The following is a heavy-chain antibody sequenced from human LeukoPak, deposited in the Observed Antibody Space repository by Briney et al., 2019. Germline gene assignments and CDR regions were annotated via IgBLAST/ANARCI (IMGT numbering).Heavy chain of an antibody. Sequence: PGGSLRLSCAASGLTFSSSAMSWVRQAPGKGLEWVSSISARGISTYYADSVKGRFTISRDNSKNTLYLQMNSLRGDDIGVYYCAKSFDFSNGHSPILTPFDSWGQGTLVSVSS. CDR3: AKSFDFSNGHSPILTPFDS. J-gene: IGHJ4*02. D-gene: IGHD3-3*01. V-gene: IGHV3-23*01. CDR1: GLTFSSSA. CDR2: ISARGIST.